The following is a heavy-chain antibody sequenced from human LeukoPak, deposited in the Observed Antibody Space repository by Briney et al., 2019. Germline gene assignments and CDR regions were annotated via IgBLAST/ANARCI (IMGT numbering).Heavy chain of an antibody. Sequence: SETLSLTCTVSGYSISSGYYWGWIRQPPGKGLEWIGRIYISGSTNYNPSLKSRVTISLDTSKNQVSLKLNSVTAADTAVYYCARGSAFDYWGQGTLVTVSS. V-gene: IGHV4-38-2*02. D-gene: IGHD6-6*01. CDR1: GYSISSGYY. J-gene: IGHJ4*02. CDR3: ARGSAFDY. CDR2: IYISGST.